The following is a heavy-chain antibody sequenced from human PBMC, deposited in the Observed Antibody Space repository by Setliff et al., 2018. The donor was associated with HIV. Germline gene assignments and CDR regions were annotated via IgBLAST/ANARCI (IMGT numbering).Heavy chain of an antibody. D-gene: IGHD3-22*01. CDR3: AKPTYYYDDSGYSGGDY. J-gene: IGHJ4*02. V-gene: IGHV3-23*01. Sequence: GSLRLSCAASGFTFSTYAMSWVRQAPGKGLEWVSDISGIGSSTYYADSVKGRFTISRDNSKNTLYLQMSSLRAEDTAVYYCAKPTYYYDDSGYSGGDYWGQGTLVTVSS. CDR2: ISGIGSST. CDR1: GFTFSTYA.